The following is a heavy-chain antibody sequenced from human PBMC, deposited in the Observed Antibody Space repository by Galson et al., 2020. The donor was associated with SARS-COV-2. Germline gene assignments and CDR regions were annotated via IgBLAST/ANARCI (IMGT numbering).Heavy chain of an antibody. V-gene: IGHV4-39*01. CDR1: GGSINTSSYY. CDR2: IYYSGST. Sequence: SETLSLTCTVSGGSINTSSYYWGWIRQPPGKGLEWIGTIYYSGSTYYNPSLKSRVTISVDTSKNQFALKLSSVTAADTAVYYCALPRRYGMDVWGQGTTVTV. CDR3: ALPRRYGMDV. J-gene: IGHJ6*02.